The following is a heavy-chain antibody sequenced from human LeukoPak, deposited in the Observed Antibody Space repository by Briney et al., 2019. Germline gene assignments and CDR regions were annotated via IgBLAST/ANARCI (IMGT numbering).Heavy chain of an antibody. Sequence: SETLSLTCAVYGGSFSGYYWSWIRQPPGKGLEWIGEINHSGSTNYNPSLKSRVTISVDTSKNQFSLKLSSVTAADTAVYYCARLQRGGYSYARPATYYFDYWGQGTLVTVSS. D-gene: IGHD5-18*01. CDR3: ARLQRGGYSYARPATYYFDY. CDR2: INHSGST. CDR1: GGSFSGYY. J-gene: IGHJ4*02. V-gene: IGHV4-34*01.